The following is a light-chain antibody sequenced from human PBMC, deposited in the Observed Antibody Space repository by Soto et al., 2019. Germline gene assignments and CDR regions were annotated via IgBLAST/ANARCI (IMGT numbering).Light chain of an antibody. Sequence: QSVLTQPPSVSGAPGQRVTISCTGSSSNIGAGYDVHWYQQLPGTAPKLLIYGNSNRPSGVPDRFSGSKSGTSASLAITGLQAEDEADYYCQSYDSSLSGWVFGTGTKVTLL. CDR3: QSYDSSLSGWV. V-gene: IGLV1-40*01. CDR1: SSNIGAGYD. J-gene: IGLJ1*01. CDR2: GNS.